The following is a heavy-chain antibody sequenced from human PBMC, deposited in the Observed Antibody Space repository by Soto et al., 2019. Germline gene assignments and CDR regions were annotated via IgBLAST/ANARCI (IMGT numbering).Heavy chain of an antibody. J-gene: IGHJ4*02. V-gene: IGHV4-39*01. CDR2: IYCSGST. CDR3: ARQGTSVVTQAYFDS. CDR1: GDSINNRSYS. Sequence: SETLSLTCTVTGDSINNRSYSWGWIRQPPGKGLEWIGSIYCSGSTYNNPSLKSRVSMSVDTSKNQFSLKLRSVTAADTALYYCARQGTSVVTQAYFDSWGQGSLVTVSS. D-gene: IGHD2-21*02.